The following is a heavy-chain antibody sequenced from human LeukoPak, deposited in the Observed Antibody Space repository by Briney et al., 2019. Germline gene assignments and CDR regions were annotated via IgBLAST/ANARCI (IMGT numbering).Heavy chain of an antibody. J-gene: IGHJ4*02. CDR2: IYYSGST. CDR3: ARVSSGWYWADY. V-gene: IGHV4-61*01. CDR1: GGSISSGSYY. Sequence: SETLSLTCTVSGGSISSGSYYWSWIRQPPGKGLEWIGYIYYSGSTNYNPSLKSRVTISVDTSKNQFSLKLSSVTAADTAVYYCARVSSGWYWADYWGQGTLVTVSS. D-gene: IGHD6-19*01.